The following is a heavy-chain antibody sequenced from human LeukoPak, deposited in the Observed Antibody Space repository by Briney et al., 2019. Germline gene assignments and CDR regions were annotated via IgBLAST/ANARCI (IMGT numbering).Heavy chain of an antibody. Sequence: EASVKVSCTASGYTFTSYYMHWVRQAPGQGLEWMGIINPSGGSTSYAQKFQGRVTMTRDTSTSTVYMELSSLRSEDTAVYYCARVDRLGYKIDYWGQGTLVTVSS. J-gene: IGHJ4*02. CDR1: GYTFTSYY. V-gene: IGHV1-46*01. CDR2: INPSGGST. CDR3: ARVDRLGYKIDY. D-gene: IGHD2-15*01.